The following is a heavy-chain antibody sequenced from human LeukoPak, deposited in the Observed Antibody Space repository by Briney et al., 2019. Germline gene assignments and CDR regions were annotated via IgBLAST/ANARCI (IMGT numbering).Heavy chain of an antibody. J-gene: IGHJ5*02. V-gene: IGHV1-2*02. CDR1: GYTFTVYY. Sequence: ASVTVSCKASGYTFTVYYMHWVRQAPGQGLEWRGWINPNSGGTNYAQKFQGRVTMTRDTSISTAYMELSRLRSDDTAVYYCARDNSMHERGWWFDPWGQGTLVTVSS. CDR2: INPNSGGT. CDR3: ARDNSMHERGWWFDP. D-gene: IGHD4-23*01.